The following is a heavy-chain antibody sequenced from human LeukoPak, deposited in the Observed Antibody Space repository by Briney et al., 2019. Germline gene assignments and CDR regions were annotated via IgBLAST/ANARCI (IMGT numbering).Heavy chain of an antibody. CDR3: ARDSRVGTSYNLDI. Sequence: NTSETLSLTCTVSGGSISSGIYYWSWIRQPPGKGLEWIGYIYLIESTYYNPSLESRVTISAGRSGNQFSLQLGSVTAADTATYYCARDSRVGTSYNLDIWGPGTRVTVSS. CDR1: GGSISSGIYY. V-gene: IGHV4-30-2*01. D-gene: IGHD1/OR15-1a*01. J-gene: IGHJ3*02. CDR2: IYLIEST.